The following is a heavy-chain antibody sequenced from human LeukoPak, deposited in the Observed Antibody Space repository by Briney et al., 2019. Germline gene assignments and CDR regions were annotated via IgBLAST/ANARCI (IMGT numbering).Heavy chain of an antibody. CDR1: GFPFSSFA. Sequence: GRSLRLSCAASGFPFSSFAMHWVRQAPGKGLEGVALISYDGSNEYYSDSVKGRFTISRDNSKNTLDLQMNSLRAEDTAVYYCARDGNSGYNSDYYYGMDVWGKGTTVTVSS. V-gene: IGHV3-30*04. D-gene: IGHD5-12*01. J-gene: IGHJ6*04. CDR3: ARDGNSGYNSDYYYGMDV. CDR2: ISYDGSNE.